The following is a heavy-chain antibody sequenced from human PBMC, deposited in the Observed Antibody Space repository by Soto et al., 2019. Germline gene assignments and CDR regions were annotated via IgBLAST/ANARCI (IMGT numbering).Heavy chain of an antibody. Sequence: QLQLQESGPGLVKPSETLSLTCTVSGGSISSSSYYWGWIRQPPGKGLEWIGSIYYSGSTYYNPSLKSRVTISVDTSKNQFSLKRSSVTAADTAVYYCARGIVATLQPYYYYYGMDVWGQGTTVTVSS. CDR3: ARGIVATLQPYYYYYGMDV. CDR2: IYYSGST. V-gene: IGHV4-39*01. D-gene: IGHD5-12*01. J-gene: IGHJ6*02. CDR1: GGSISSSSYY.